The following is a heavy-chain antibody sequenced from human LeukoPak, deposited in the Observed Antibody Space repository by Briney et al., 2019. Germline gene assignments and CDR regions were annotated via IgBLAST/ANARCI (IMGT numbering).Heavy chain of an antibody. V-gene: IGHV4-39*01. CDR3: VRLSKCGGHSGDVY. D-gene: IGHD4-23*01. J-gene: IGHJ4*02. CDR1: GGAPYSRNSY. CDR2: VFYNGTP. Sequence: PSETLSLPCTVSGGAPYSRNSYWASIPQPPGKGLEWLGSVFYNGTPHYNPSLTSHLTISIVKSKNQFSMELSSLTAAGTSVYYCVRLSKCGGHSGDVYCGQGTLVTVSS.